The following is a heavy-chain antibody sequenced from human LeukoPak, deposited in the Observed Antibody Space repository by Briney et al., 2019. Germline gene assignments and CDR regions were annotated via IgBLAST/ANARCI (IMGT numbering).Heavy chain of an antibody. CDR3: AREGLRYYYYGMDV. V-gene: IGHV4-59*01. D-gene: IGHD4-17*01. J-gene: IGHJ6*02. CDR2: IYYSGST. CDR1: GGSISSYY. Sequence: SETLSLTCTVSGGSISSYYWSWIRQPPGKGLEWIGYIYYSGSTNYNPSLKSRVTMSVDTSKNQFSLKLSSVTAADTAVYYCAREGLRYYYYGMDVWGQGTTVTVSS.